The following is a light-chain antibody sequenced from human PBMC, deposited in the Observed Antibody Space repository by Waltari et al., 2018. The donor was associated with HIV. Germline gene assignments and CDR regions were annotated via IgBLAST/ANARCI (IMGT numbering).Light chain of an antibody. CDR1: QSVNSN. CDR2: LAS. Sequence: EIVMTQSPVTLSVSPGDTVTLSCRASQSVNSNLAWYQQKPGQAPRLLIYLASNRAIGIPGRFSGNGYGTEFTLTVSSLQSEDFAVYYCQQYNFWPPLTFGGGTKVEIK. J-gene: IGKJ4*01. V-gene: IGKV3-15*01. CDR3: QQYNFWPPLT.